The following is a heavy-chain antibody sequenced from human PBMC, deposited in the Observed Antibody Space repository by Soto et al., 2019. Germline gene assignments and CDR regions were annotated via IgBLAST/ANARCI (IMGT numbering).Heavy chain of an antibody. Sequence: GGSLRLSCAASGFTFSSYSVNWVRQAPGKGLEWVSSISSSSSYIYYADSVEGRFTISRDNAKNSLYLQMNSLRAEDTAVYYCARCNEDYYGSGSYYWSPYYYYYMDVWGKGTTVTVSS. CDR2: ISSSSSYI. CDR3: ARCNEDYYGSGSYYWSPYYYYYMDV. CDR1: GFTFSSYS. D-gene: IGHD3-10*01. V-gene: IGHV3-21*01. J-gene: IGHJ6*03.